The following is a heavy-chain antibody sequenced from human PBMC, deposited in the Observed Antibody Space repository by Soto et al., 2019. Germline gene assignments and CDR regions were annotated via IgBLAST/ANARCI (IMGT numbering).Heavy chain of an antibody. Sequence: SQTLSLTCAISGDGVSSNSAAWNWIRQSPSRGLEWLGRTYYRSKWYNDYAVSVKSRITINPDTSKNQFSLQLNSVTPEDTAVYYCARDSVVVVPAAPYYYYYGMDVWGQGTTVTVSS. CDR3: ARDSVVVVPAAPYYYYYGMDV. D-gene: IGHD2-2*01. CDR2: TYYRSKWYN. CDR1: GDGVSSNSAA. J-gene: IGHJ6*02. V-gene: IGHV6-1*01.